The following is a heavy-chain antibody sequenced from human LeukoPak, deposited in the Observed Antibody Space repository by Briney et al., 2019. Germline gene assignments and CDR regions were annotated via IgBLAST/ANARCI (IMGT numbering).Heavy chain of an antibody. J-gene: IGHJ4*02. D-gene: IGHD6-19*01. V-gene: IGHV3-23*01. CDR1: GFTFSSYA. CDR2: ISGSGGST. Sequence: GGFLRLSCAASGFTFSSYAMSWVRQAPGKGLEWVSAISGSGGSTYYADSVKGRFTISRDNSKNTLYLQMNSLRAEDTAVYYCAKVWQWPLLRGDYFDYWGQGTLVTVSS. CDR3: AKVWQWPLLRGDYFDY.